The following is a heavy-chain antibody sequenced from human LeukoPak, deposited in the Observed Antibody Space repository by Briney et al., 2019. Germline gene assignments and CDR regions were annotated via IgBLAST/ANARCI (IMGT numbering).Heavy chain of an antibody. Sequence: ASVKVSGKASGYTYTSYGITWVRQAPGQGLEWMGWISGYNGNTNYAQNFQGRVTMTTDTSTSTVYMELRSLRSDDTAVYYCARDDNYGSGQPDDWGQGTLVTVSS. CDR3: ARDDNYGSGQPDD. J-gene: IGHJ4*02. D-gene: IGHD3-10*01. CDR1: GYTYTSYG. CDR2: ISGYNGNT. V-gene: IGHV1-18*01.